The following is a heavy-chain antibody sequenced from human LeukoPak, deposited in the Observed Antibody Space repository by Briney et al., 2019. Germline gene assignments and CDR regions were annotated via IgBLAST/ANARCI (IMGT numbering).Heavy chain of an antibody. Sequence: GGSLRLSCAASGFTFSSYEMNWVRQAPGKGLEWVSCISSSGSTIYYADSVKGRFTISRDNAKNSLYLQMNSLRAEDTAVYYCARDSESGWSDYWGQGTLVTVSS. CDR2: ISSSGSTI. V-gene: IGHV3-48*03. CDR1: GFTFSSYE. J-gene: IGHJ4*02. D-gene: IGHD6-19*01. CDR3: ARDSESGWSDY.